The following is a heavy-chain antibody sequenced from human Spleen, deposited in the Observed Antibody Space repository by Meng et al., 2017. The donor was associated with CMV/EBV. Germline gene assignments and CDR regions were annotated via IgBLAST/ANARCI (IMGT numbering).Heavy chain of an antibody. J-gene: IGHJ6*02. CDR2: INPSGGST. CDR1: GYTFTSYY. Sequence: ASVKVSCKASGYTFTSYYMHWVRQAPGQGLEWMGIINPSGGSTSYAQKFQGRVTMTRDTSTSTVYMELSSLRSEDTAVYYCARDIVVVPAAFYYYYGMDVWGRGTTVTVSS. CDR3: ARDIVVVPAAFYYYYGMDV. V-gene: IGHV1-46*01. D-gene: IGHD2-2*01.